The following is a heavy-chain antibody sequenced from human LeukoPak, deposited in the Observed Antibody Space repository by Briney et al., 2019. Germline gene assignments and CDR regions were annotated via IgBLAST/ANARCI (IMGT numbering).Heavy chain of an antibody. V-gene: IGHV4-38-2*02. CDR1: GYSISSGYY. CDR2: IYHSGST. Sequence: PSETLSLTCTVSGYSISSGYYWGWIRQPPGKGLEWIGSIYHSGSTYYNPSLKSRVTISVDTSKNQFSLKLSSVTAADTAVYYCARATGYCSSTSCYFTPLFDYWGQGTLVTVSS. D-gene: IGHD2-2*01. J-gene: IGHJ4*02. CDR3: ARATGYCSSTSCYFTPLFDY.